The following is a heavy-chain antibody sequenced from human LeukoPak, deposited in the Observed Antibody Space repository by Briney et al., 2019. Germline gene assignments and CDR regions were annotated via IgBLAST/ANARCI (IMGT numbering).Heavy chain of an antibody. J-gene: IGHJ5*02. CDR2: IGEAGNNE. Sequence: PLGCLRLSCAASGFTFTTCAMHWVREAPGKRLGGVACIGEAGNNENYAESVKGRFTISRDNSKDMLYLQINSLRPEDTAVYYCAKGDDYGANTRLPKYNWFDPWGQGTQVTVSS. CDR3: AKGDDYGANTRLPKYNWFDP. CDR1: GFTFTTCA. V-gene: IGHV3-30*02. D-gene: IGHD4-23*01.